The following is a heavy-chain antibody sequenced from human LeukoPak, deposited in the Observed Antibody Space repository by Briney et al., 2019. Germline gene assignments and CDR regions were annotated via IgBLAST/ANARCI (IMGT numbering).Heavy chain of an antibody. CDR3: ARELPAACFDY. V-gene: IGHV3-66*02. CDR2: IYSGGST. CDR1: GFTVSSNY. Sequence: GGSLRLSCAASGFTVSSNYMSWVRQAPGKGLEWVSVIYSGGSTYYADSVKGRFTISRDNSKNTLYLQMNSLRAEDTAVYYCARELPAACFDYWGQGTLVTVSS. D-gene: IGHD2-2*01. J-gene: IGHJ4*02.